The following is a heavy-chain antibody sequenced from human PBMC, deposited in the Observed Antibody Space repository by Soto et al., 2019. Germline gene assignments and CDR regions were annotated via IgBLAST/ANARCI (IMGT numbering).Heavy chain of an antibody. CDR3: GPPGRFPSGGMDV. V-gene: IGHV1-69*12. CDR2: IIPIFGTA. D-gene: IGHD3-16*01. CDR1: GGTFSSYA. J-gene: IGHJ6*02. Sequence: QVQLVQSGAEVKKPGSSVKVSCKASGGTFSSYAISWVRQAPGQGLEWMGGIIPIFGTANYAQKFQGRVTITGDESTRKAHMGLRRLGFEDTAGELWGPPGRFPSGGMDVWGQGTTVTVSS.